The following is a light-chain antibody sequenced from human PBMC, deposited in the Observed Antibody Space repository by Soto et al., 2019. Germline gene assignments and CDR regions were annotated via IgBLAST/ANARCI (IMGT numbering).Light chain of an antibody. Sequence: QSVLTQPPSASGTPGQRVTISCSGSSSNIGSNYVSWFQHLPGTAPKVLIYRSHQRPSGVPDRFSGSKSGTSASLAISGLRSEDEADYYYASWDDSLRGYVFGTGTKVTVL. V-gene: IGLV1-47*01. J-gene: IGLJ1*01. CDR2: RSH. CDR1: SSNIGSNY. CDR3: ASWDDSLRGYV.